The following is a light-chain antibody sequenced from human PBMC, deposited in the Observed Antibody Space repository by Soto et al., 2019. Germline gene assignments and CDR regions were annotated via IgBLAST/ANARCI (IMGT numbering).Light chain of an antibody. CDR1: QSVSSY. CDR2: DAS. Sequence: EIALTQSPATLSLSPGERATLSCRASQSVSSYLAWYQQKPGQPPRLLIYDASNRATGVPARFSGSGSGTDFTLTIISLEPEDFALYYCQQRSNWPMTFGGGTKVEIK. CDR3: QQRSNWPMT. V-gene: IGKV3-11*01. J-gene: IGKJ4*01.